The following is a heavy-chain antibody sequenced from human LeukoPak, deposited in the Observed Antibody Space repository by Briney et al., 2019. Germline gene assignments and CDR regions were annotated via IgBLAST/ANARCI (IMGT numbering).Heavy chain of an antibody. D-gene: IGHD1-7*01. CDR3: ARLGELSFDY. V-gene: IGHV5-51*01. J-gene: IGHJ4*02. Sequence: GESLKISCQVSGYSFTDFWIAWVRQMPGKGLECMGIIYPGDSETRYSPSFQGQVTISADKSISTAYLQWSSLEASDTAMYYCARLGELSFDYWGQGTLVTVSS. CDR1: GYSFTDFW. CDR2: IYPGDSET.